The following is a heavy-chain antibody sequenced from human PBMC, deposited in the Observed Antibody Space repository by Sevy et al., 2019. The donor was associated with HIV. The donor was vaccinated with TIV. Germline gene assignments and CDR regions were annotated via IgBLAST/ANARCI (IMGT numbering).Heavy chain of an antibody. CDR3: ARVKGGGSCWAFDP. CDR1: GGSISSGGYY. D-gene: IGHD2-15*01. CDR2: IYYSGST. Sequence: SETLSLTCTVSGGSISSGGYYWSWIRQHPGKGLEWIGYIYYSGSTYYNPSLKSRVTISVGTAKNRFSLKLSCVTAAATAVYYCARVKGGGSCWAFDPWGQGTLVTVSS. V-gene: IGHV4-31*03. J-gene: IGHJ5*02.